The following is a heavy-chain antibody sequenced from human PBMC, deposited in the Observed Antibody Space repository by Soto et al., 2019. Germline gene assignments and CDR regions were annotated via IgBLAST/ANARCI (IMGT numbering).Heavy chain of an antibody. J-gene: IGHJ3*02. Sequence: QITLKESGPTLVKPTQTLTLTCTFSGFSLSTSGVGVGWIRQPPGKALEWLALIYWDDDKRYSPSLKSRLTITKDTSKNQVVLTMTNMDPVDTATYYCARPKGYEREDAFDIWGQGTMVTVSS. V-gene: IGHV2-5*02. CDR3: ARPKGYEREDAFDI. CDR2: IYWDDDK. D-gene: IGHD1-1*01. CDR1: GFSLSTSGVG.